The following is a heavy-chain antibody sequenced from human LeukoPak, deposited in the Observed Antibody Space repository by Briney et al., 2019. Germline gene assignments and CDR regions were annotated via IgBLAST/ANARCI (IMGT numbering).Heavy chain of an antibody. CDR2: ISSSSSSI. V-gene: IGHV3-21*01. CDR3: ARVYGGYYYMDV. CDR1: GFTFDDYG. Sequence: GGSLRLSCAASGFTFDDYGMSWVRQAPGKGLEWVSSISSSSSSIYYADSVKGRFTISRDNAKNSLYLQMNSLRAEDTAVYYCARVYGGYYYMDVWGKGTTVTVSS. J-gene: IGHJ6*03. D-gene: IGHD3-10*01.